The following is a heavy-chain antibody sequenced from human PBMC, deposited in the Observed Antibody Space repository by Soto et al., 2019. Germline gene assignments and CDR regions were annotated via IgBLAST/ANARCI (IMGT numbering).Heavy chain of an antibody. D-gene: IGHD3-22*01. CDR2: IYYSGST. Sequence: QVQLQESGPGLVKPSQTLSLTCTVSGGSIISGAYYWSWIRQHPGKGLEWIGYIYYSGSTYYNPSLKSRVTISVDTSKNHFSLKLSSVTAADTAVYYCAIYDSSGSRGFQHWSQGTLVTVSS. CDR3: AIYDSSGSRGFQH. CDR1: GGSIISGAYY. J-gene: IGHJ1*01. V-gene: IGHV4-31*03.